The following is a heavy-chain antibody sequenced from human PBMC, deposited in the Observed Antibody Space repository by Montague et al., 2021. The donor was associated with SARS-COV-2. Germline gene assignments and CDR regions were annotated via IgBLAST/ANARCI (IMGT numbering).Heavy chain of an antibody. J-gene: IGHJ6*02. Sequence: SETLSLTCTVSGGSISSASYYWAWVRQPPGKGLEWIEKVYYTGRASYKSSLTSRVTISVDTSQNRFSLSLRSVTAADTAVYFCARHKRIVEREPLGGLDVWGQGTSVTVSS. V-gene: IGHV4-39*01. CDR1: GGSISSASYY. CDR2: VYYTGRA. CDR3: ARHKRIVEREPLGGLDV. D-gene: IGHD2-15*01.